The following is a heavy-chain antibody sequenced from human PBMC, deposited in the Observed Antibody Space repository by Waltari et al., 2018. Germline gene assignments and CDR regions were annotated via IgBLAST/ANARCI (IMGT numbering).Heavy chain of an antibody. V-gene: IGHV3-23*01. CDR2: ISGSGGST. J-gene: IGHJ6*03. CDR1: GFTFSSYA. Sequence: EVQLLESGGGLVQPGGSLRRSCAASGFTFSSYAMSWVRQAPGKGLEWVSAISGSGGSTYYADSVKGRFTISRDNSKNTLYLQMNSLRAEDTAVYYCAKDSLSCSSTSCTCMDVWGKGTTVTVSS. D-gene: IGHD2-2*01. CDR3: AKDSLSCSSTSCTCMDV.